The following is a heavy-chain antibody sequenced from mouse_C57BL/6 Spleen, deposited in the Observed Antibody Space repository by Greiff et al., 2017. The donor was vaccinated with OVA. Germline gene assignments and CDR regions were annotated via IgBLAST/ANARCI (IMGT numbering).Heavy chain of an antibody. Sequence: VQLQQSGPELVKPGASVQISCKASGYTFTDYYMNWVKQSHGKSLEWIGDINPNNGGTSYNQKFKGKATLTVDKSSSTAYMELRSLTSEDSAVYYCARRGELVYYFDYWGQGTTLTVSS. CDR3: ARRGELVYYFDY. J-gene: IGHJ2*01. CDR2: INPNNGGT. CDR1: GYTFTDYY. V-gene: IGHV1-26*01. D-gene: IGHD4-1*01.